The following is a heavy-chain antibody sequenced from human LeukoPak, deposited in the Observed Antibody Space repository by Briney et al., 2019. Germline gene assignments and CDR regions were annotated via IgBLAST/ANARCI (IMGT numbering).Heavy chain of an antibody. D-gene: IGHD3-10*01. Sequence: SETLSLTCTVSGGSISSYYWSWIRQPPGKGLEWIGYIYYSGSTNYNPSLKSRVTISVDTSKSQFSLKLSSVTAADTAVYYFARGDYYGSGSSLHWGRGTLVTVSS. V-gene: IGHV4-59*08. J-gene: IGHJ4*02. CDR2: IYYSGST. CDR3: ARGDYYGSGSSLH. CDR1: GGSISSYY.